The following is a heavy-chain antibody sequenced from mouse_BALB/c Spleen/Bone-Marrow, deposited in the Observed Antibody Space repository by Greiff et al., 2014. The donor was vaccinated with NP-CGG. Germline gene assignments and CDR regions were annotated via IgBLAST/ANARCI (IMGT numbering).Heavy chain of an antibody. D-gene: IGHD2-14*01. Sequence: EVQLQQSGPELEKPGASVKISCKASGYSFTGYSMNWVKQTNGKSLEWIGNIDPYYGGISYNQKFKDKATLTVDRSSSTAYMQLKSLTSEDSAVYYCARSIEYRPLTYWGQGTLVTVSA. CDR3: ARSIEYRPLTY. CDR1: GYSFTGYS. J-gene: IGHJ3*01. V-gene: IGHV1-39*01. CDR2: IDPYYGGI.